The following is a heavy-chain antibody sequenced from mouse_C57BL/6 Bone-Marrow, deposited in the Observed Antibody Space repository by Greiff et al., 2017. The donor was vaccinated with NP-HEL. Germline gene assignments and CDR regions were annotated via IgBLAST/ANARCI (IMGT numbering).Heavy chain of an antibody. V-gene: IGHV1-55*01. CDR2: IYPGSGST. D-gene: IGHD2-4*01. J-gene: IGHJ2*01. CDR3: ANDYVGRVYFDY. CDR1: GYTFTSYW. Sequence: QVQLKQPGAELVKPGASVKMSCKASGYTFTSYWITWVKQRPGQGLEWIGDIYPGSGSTNYNEKFKSKATLTVDTSSSTAYMQLSSLTSEDSAVYYCANDYVGRVYFDYWGQGTTLTVSS.